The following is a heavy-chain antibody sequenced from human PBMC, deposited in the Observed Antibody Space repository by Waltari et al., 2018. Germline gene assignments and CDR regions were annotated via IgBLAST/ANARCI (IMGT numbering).Heavy chain of an antibody. V-gene: IGHV3-23*01. D-gene: IGHD3-22*01. CDR2: ISGSGGST. Sequence: EVQLLESGGGLVQPGGSLRLSCAASGFTFSRYSMGWVRQAPGKGLEWVSAISGSGGSTYYADSVKGRFTISRDNSKNTLYLQMNSLRAEDTAVYYCAKPYYYDSSGYYPLDYWGQGTLVTVSS. CDR1: GFTFSRYS. CDR3: AKPYYYDSSGYYPLDY. J-gene: IGHJ4*02.